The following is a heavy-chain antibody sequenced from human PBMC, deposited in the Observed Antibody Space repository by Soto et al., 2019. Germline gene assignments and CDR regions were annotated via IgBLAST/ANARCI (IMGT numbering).Heavy chain of an antibody. D-gene: IGHD3-9*01. CDR3: ARARIRYFDWLLYPPDY. J-gene: IGHJ4*02. CDR1: GYTFTSYG. Sequence: ASVKVCCKASGYTFTSYGISWVRQAPGQGLEWMGWISAYNGNTNYAQKLQGRVTMTTDTSTSTAYMELRSLRSDDTAVYYCARARIRYFDWLLYPPDYWGQGTLVTVSS. V-gene: IGHV1-18*01. CDR2: ISAYNGNT.